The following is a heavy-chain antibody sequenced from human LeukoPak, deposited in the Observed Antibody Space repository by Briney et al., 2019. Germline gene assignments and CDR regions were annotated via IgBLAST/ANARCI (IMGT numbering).Heavy chain of an antibody. J-gene: IGHJ4*02. Sequence: SETLSLTCTVSGGSISSYYWSWIRQPPGKGLEWIGYIYYSGSTNYNPSLKSRVTISVDTSKNQFSLKLSSVTAADTAVYYCARDRGANYGDYVDYWGQGTLVTVSS. CDR2: IYYSGST. CDR1: GGSISSYY. V-gene: IGHV4-59*01. CDR3: ARDRGANYGDYVDY. D-gene: IGHD4-17*01.